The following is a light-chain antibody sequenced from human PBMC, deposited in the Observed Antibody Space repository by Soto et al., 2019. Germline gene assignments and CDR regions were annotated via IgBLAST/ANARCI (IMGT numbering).Light chain of an antibody. V-gene: IGKV3-20*01. CDR1: QTVSSNN. Sequence: DIVLTQSPGTLSLSPGERDTLSCRASQTVSSNNLAWYQQKRGQAPRILIYGASSRAAAIPDRVRGSGSVTDFYLIISSLAPDDFAVYYCQQYGSSPFTFVPGTAVDIK. CDR3: QQYGSSPFT. CDR2: GAS. J-gene: IGKJ3*01.